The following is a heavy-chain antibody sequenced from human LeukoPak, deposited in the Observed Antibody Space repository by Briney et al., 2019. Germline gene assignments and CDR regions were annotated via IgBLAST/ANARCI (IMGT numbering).Heavy chain of an antibody. CDR2: ISGSGGST. CDR3: AKEPTNFGYVWGSYRHRSSKNSSFDY. Sequence: GGSLRLSCAASGFTFSSYAMSWVRQAPGKELEWVSAISGSGGSTYYADSVKGRLTISRDNSKNKLYLQMNSLRAEDTAVYYCAKEPTNFGYVWGSYRHRSSKNSSFDYWGQGTLVTVSS. D-gene: IGHD3-16*02. V-gene: IGHV3-23*01. CDR1: GFTFSSYA. J-gene: IGHJ4*02.